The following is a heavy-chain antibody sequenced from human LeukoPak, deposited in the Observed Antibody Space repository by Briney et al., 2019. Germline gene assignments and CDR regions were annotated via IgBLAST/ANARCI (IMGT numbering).Heavy chain of an antibody. V-gene: IGHV3-30*04. CDR2: ISYDGSNK. J-gene: IGHJ4*02. Sequence: PGGSLRLSCAASGFTFSSYAMHWVRQAPGKGLEWVAVISYDGSNKYYADSVKGRFTISRDNSKNTLYLQMNSLRAEDTAVYYCAVIAARPYWGQGTLVTVSS. CDR1: GFTFSSYA. CDR3: AVIAARPY. D-gene: IGHD6-6*01.